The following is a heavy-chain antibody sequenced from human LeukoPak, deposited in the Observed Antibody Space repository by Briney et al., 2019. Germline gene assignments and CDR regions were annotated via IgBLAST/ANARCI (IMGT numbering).Heavy chain of an antibody. Sequence: GGSLRLSCAASGFTFSSYAMTWVGQAPGKGLEWVSAISGSGGSTYYADSVKGRFTISRDNSKNTLYLQMNSLRAEDTAVYYCANYGSGSYYPFDYWGQGTLVTVSS. D-gene: IGHD3-10*01. CDR1: GFTFSSYA. CDR3: ANYGSGSYYPFDY. CDR2: ISGSGGST. J-gene: IGHJ4*02. V-gene: IGHV3-23*01.